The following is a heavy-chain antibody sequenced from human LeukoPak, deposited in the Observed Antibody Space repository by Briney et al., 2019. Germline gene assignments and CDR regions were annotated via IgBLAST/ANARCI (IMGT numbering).Heavy chain of an antibody. J-gene: IGHJ4*02. Sequence: SVTLSLTCAVYGGSFSGYYWSWIRQPPGKGLEWIGEINHSGSTNYNPSLKSRVTISVDTSKNQFSLKLSSVTAADTAVYYCARGFHYWGQGTLVTVSS. CDR1: GGSFSGYY. V-gene: IGHV4-34*01. CDR2: INHSGST. CDR3: ARGFHY.